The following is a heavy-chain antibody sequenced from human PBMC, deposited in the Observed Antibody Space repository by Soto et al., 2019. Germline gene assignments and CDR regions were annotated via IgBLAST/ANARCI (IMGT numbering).Heavy chain of an antibody. J-gene: IGHJ4*02. Sequence: ESLKISCQASGYSFSNFWIGWVRQMPGKGLEWMGIIFPGDSDTRYSPSFQGQVTISADKSFTTAFLQWGSLKASDTAIYYCARQSSAHSPMAIWGQGTLVTVSS. D-gene: IGHD6-25*01. CDR1: GYSFSNFW. CDR3: ARQSSAHSPMAI. V-gene: IGHV5-51*01. CDR2: IFPGDSDT.